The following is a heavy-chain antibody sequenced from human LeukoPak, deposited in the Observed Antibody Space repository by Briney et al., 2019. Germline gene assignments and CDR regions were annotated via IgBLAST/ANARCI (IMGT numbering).Heavy chain of an antibody. J-gene: IGHJ4*02. CDR3: ARLRGSSDDY. CDR1: GYTLTEYD. Sequence: ASVKVSCKASGYTLTEYDVHWVRQAPGKGLEWMGRINPKNGEREYGQRFQGRVTMTRDTSISTAYMELSRLRSDDTAVYYCARLRGSSDDYWGQGTLVTVSS. CDR2: INPKNGER. D-gene: IGHD3-10*01. V-gene: IGHV1-2*06.